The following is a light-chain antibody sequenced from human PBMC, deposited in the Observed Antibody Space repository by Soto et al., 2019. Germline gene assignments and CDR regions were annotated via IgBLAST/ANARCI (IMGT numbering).Light chain of an antibody. CDR3: QQRSNWPHTWT. CDR2: DAS. V-gene: IGKV3-11*01. CDR1: QSVSSY. J-gene: IGKJ1*01. Sequence: EIVLTLSPATLCLSPGERATLSCRASQSVSSYLAWYQQKPGQAPRLLIYDASNRATGIPARFSGSGSGTDFTVTISSLEPEDFAVYNCQQRSNWPHTWTFGQGTKVEIK.